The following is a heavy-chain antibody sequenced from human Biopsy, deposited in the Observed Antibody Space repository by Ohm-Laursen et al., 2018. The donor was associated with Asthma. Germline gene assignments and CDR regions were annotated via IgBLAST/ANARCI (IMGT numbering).Heavy chain of an antibody. CDR2: IKPDGSQT. CDR3: ASLSGYAFQC. J-gene: IGHJ4*02. Sequence: SLRLSCSASGFTFSGSWMIWVRQAPGKGLQWLAFIKPDGSQTYYADSVVGRFPISRDNSKNSLYLQMSSLRGEDTAIYYCASLSGYAFQCWGQGTLVTVSS. V-gene: IGHV3-7*01. D-gene: IGHD2-2*01. CDR1: GFTFSGSW.